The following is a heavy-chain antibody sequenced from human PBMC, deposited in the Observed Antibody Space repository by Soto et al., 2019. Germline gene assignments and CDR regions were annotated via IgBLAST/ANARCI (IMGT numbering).Heavy chain of an antibody. CDR1: GGSISSGGYY. V-gene: IGHV4-31*03. J-gene: IGHJ5*02. Sequence: SETLSLTCTVSGGSISSGGYYWSWIRQHPGKGLEWIGYIYYSGSTYYNPSLKSRVTISVDTSKNQLSLKLSSVTAADTAVYYCAASGYCSGGSCPPNSYNCFDPWCQGTLVTVSS. D-gene: IGHD2-15*01. CDR3: AASGYCSGGSCPPNSYNCFDP. CDR2: IYYSGST.